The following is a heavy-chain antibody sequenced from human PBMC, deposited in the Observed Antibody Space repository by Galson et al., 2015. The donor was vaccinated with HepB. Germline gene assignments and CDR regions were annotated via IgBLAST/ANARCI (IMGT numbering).Heavy chain of an antibody. V-gene: IGHV3-21*01. D-gene: IGHD6-13*01. CDR1: GFTFSSYS. CDR2: ISSSSSYI. J-gene: IGHJ6*03. Sequence: SLRLSCAASGFTFSSYSMNWVRQAPGKGLEWVSSISSSSSYIYYADSVKGRFTISRDNAKNSLYLQMNSLRAEDTAVYYCARGIAAAGTYYYYYMDVWGKGTTVTVSS. CDR3: ARGIAAAGTYYYYYMDV.